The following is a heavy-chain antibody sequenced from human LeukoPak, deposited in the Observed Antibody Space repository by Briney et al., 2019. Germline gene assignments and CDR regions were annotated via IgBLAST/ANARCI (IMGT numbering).Heavy chain of an antibody. CDR3: ARENSGSYREFDC. V-gene: IGHV4-4*07. J-gene: IGHJ4*02. CDR1: GRHISSYY. Sequence: SDTLSLPCTVCGRHISSYYWLWIRQPAGKGLEWIGRIYNSGSTNYNASLKSRVSMSVDMSKNQFSLKLSSVTAADTAVFYCARENSGSYREFDCWGQGTLVTVSS. D-gene: IGHD1-26*01. CDR2: IYNSGST.